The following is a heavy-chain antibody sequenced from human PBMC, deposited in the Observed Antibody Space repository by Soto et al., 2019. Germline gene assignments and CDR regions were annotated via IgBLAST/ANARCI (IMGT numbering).Heavy chain of an antibody. CDR3: AKEGGFYNGMDV. D-gene: IGHD3-16*01. CDR1: GGSINTSY. J-gene: IGHJ6*02. V-gene: IGHV4-59*01. CDR2: IYYSGTT. Sequence: PSETLSLTCIVSGGSINTSYWSWIRQPPGKGLEWIGYIYYSGTTNHNPSLKSRVTLSVDKSKNQLSLKLTSVTAADTAVYYCAKEGGFYNGMDVWGQGTTVTVSS.